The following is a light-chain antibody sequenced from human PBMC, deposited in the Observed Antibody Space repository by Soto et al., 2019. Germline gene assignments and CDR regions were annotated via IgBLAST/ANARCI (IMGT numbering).Light chain of an antibody. CDR3: AAWDGSLNVVL. CDR2: RTN. J-gene: IGLJ3*02. V-gene: IGLV1-44*01. CDR1: SSNIGTNT. Sequence: QSALTQPPSASGTPGQRVTISCSGSSSNIGTNTVNWYQQLPGSAPQLLLYRTNQRPSGVPGRFSGSKSGTSASLAISGLQSEDEADYYCAAWDGSLNVVLFGGGTKVTVL.